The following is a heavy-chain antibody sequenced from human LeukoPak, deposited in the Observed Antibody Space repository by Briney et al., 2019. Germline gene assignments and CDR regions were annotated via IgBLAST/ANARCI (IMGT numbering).Heavy chain of an antibody. CDR1: GGSISSYY. CDR3: ASSGPPYYYGMDV. J-gene: IGHJ6*02. CDR2: INHSGST. Sequence: SETLSLTCTVSGGSISSYYWSWIRQPPGKGLEWIGEINHSGSTNYNPSLKSRVTISVDTSKNQFSLKLSSVTAADTAVYYCASSGPPYYYGMDVWGQGTTVTVSS. V-gene: IGHV4-34*01. D-gene: IGHD2-15*01.